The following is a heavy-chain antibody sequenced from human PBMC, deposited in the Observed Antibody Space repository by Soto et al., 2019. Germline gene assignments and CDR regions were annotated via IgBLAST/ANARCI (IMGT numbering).Heavy chain of an antibody. CDR2: ISWNSDNI. J-gene: IGHJ3*02. Sequence: GGSLRLSCAASGFTFDDYAIHWVRQAPGKGLEWVSGISWNSDNIVYADSVKGRFTISRDNAKNSLYLQMNSLRAEDTALSYLAEDRYSNCGDSCWIWGQGTMVTISS. CDR3: AEDRYSNCGDSCWI. V-gene: IGHV3-9*01. CDR1: GFTFDDYA. D-gene: IGHD2-21*01.